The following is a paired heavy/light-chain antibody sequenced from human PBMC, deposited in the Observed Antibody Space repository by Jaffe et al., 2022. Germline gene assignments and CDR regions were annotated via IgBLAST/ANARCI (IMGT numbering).Heavy chain of an antibody. CDR3: AKDSGAVAAPDY. CDR1: GFTFDDYA. CDR2: ISWDGGST. J-gene: IGHJ4*02. Sequence: EVQLVESGGVVVQPGGSLRLSCAASGFTFDDYAMHWVRQAPGKGLEWVSLISWDGGSTYYADSVKGRFTISRDNSKNSLYLQMNSLRAEDTALYYCAKDSGAVAAPDYWGQGTLVTVSS. V-gene: IGHV3-43D*04. D-gene: IGHD6-19*01.
Light chain of an antibody. V-gene: IGLV2-11*01. J-gene: IGLJ2*01. CDR2: DVS. CDR3: CSYAGSHVV. Sequence: QSALTQPRSVSGSPGQSVTISCTGTSSDVGGYNYVSWYQQHPGKAPKLMIYDVSKRPSGVPDRFSGSKSGNTASLTISGLQAEDEADYYCCSYAGSHVVFGGGTKLTVL. CDR1: SSDVGGYNY.